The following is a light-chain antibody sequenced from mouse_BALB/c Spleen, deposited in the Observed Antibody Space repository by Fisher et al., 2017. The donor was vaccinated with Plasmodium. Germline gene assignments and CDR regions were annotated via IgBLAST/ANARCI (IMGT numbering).Light chain of an antibody. J-gene: IGKJ5*01. CDR1: QSISNH. V-gene: IGKV5-45*01. CDR2: YTS. CDR3: QQSNGWPLT. Sequence: IVLTQSPATLSVTPGDRVSLSYRASQSISNHLHWYQQRSHGSPRLLIKYTSQSISGIPSRFSGSGSGTDFTLSINSVETEDFGMYFCQQSNGWPLTFGAGTKLELK.